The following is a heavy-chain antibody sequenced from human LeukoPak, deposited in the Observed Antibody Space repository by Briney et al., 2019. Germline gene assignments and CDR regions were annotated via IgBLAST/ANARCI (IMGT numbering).Heavy chain of an antibody. D-gene: IGHD1-1*01. V-gene: IGHV1-69*06. CDR3: ARLNWNENGNWFDP. J-gene: IGHJ5*02. CDR1: GGTFSSYA. Sequence: SVKVSCKASGGTFSSYAISWVRQAPGQGLEWMGGIILIFGTANYAQKLQGRVTITADKSTSTAYMELSSLRSEDTAVYYCARLNWNENGNWFDPWGQGTLVTVSS. CDR2: IILIFGTA.